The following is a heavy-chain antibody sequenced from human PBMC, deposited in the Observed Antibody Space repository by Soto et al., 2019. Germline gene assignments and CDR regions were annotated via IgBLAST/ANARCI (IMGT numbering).Heavy chain of an antibody. CDR3: AQYYSDSSGYPDDAFDI. V-gene: IGHV1-18*04. CDR1: GYPFTSYG. D-gene: IGHD3-22*01. J-gene: IGHJ3*02. Sequence: GSVKVCCKASGYPFTSYGMSSVRQAPGQGLEWMGWISAYNGNTNYAQKLQGRVTMTTDTSTSTAYMELRSLRSDDTAVYYCAQYYSDSSGYPDDAFDIWGQGTMVTVSS. CDR2: ISAYNGNT.